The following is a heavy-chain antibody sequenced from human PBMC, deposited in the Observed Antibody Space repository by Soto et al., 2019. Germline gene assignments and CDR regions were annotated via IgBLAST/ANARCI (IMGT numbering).Heavy chain of an antibody. Sequence: EVQLVESGGDLVQPGGSLKLSCAASGFTFTDSAIHWVRQPSGKGLEWGGRIRSKHKNYATAYAKSVKGRFTISRDDSKNRAYLQMNSLKTEHTAVYYCTSLADLVIKPATPWGHGTLVTVFS. D-gene: IGHD1-26*01. CDR1: GFTFTDSA. CDR2: IRSKHKNYAT. V-gene: IGHV3-73*01. J-gene: IGHJ5*02. CDR3: TSLADLVIKPATP.